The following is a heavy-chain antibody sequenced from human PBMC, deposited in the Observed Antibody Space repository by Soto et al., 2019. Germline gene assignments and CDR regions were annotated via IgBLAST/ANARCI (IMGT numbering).Heavy chain of an antibody. V-gene: IGHV1-18*01. J-gene: IGHJ6*02. CDR1: GYTFTSYG. Sequence: ASVKVSCKASGYTFTSYGISWVRQAPGQGLEWMGWISAYNGNTNYAQKLQGRVTMTTDTSTSTAYMELRSLRSDDTAVYYCARGTYLLLRFGATFNYYGMDGWGQGTTVTVSS. CDR3: ARGTYLLLRFGATFNYYGMDG. CDR2: ISAYNGNT. D-gene: IGHD3-10*01.